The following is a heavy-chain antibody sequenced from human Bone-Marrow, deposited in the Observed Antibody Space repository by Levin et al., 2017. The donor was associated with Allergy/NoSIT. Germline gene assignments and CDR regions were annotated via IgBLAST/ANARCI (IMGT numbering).Heavy chain of an antibody. CDR1: GYRFTDHG. D-gene: IGHD5-24*01. V-gene: IGHV1-18*01. CDR2: ISGYTGET. J-gene: IGHJ6*02. Sequence: ASVKVSCKASGYRFTDHGVSWLRQAPGQRLEWLGWISGYTGETYYAQKVQGRVKMTTDRSTKTVYMELSSLRPDDTAVYYCAREPRWQQSSDFGMDVWGQGTTVTVSS. CDR3: AREPRWQQSSDFGMDV.